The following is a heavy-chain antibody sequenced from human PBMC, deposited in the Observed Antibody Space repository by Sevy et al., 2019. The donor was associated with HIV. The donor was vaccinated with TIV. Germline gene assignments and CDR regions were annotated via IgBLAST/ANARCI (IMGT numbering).Heavy chain of an antibody. D-gene: IGHD5-12*01. J-gene: IGHJ4*02. CDR3: ARSRDGYNPVDY. Sequence: GGSLRLSCKPSGFTFISYAMNWVRQVPGKGLDWVSTIYDTNYGSGGGTYYADSVKGRFTISRDTSKTTVYLQMNSLRTEETAVYYCARSRDGYNPVDYWGQGTLVTVSS. CDR1: GFTFISYA. V-gene: IGHV3-23*01. CDR2: IYDTNYGSGGGT.